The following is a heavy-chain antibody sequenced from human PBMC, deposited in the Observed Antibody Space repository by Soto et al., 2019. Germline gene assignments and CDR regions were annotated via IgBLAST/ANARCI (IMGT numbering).Heavy chain of an antibody. CDR2: ISYDGSNK. D-gene: IGHD4-17*01. CDR1: GFTFSSYG. CDR3: AKDLGARDCGDYLKSMDV. J-gene: IGHJ6*02. V-gene: IGHV3-30*18. Sequence: QVQLVESGGGVVQPGRSLRLSCAASGFTFSSYGMHWVRQAPGKGLEWVAVISYDGSNKYYADSVKGRFTISRDNSKNTLYLQMNSLRAEDTAVYYCAKDLGARDCGDYLKSMDVWGQGTTVTVSS.